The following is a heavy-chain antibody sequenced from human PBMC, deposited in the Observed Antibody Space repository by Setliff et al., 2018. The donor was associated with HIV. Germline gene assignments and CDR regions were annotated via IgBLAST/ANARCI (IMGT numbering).Heavy chain of an antibody. CDR3: AREESTEDYGSGSYGPTFPPPLIY. V-gene: IGHV4-30-2*01. Sequence: SETLSLTCGVSGGSININPYSWSWIRQPPGKALEWIGYIHHSGNTQFNPSFKSRVTMSIDVSRNQFSLNLDSVTAADTAVYYCAREESTEDYGSGSYGPTFPPPLIYWGQGTLVTVSS. CDR2: IHHSGNT. CDR1: GGSININPYS. D-gene: IGHD3-10*01. J-gene: IGHJ4*02.